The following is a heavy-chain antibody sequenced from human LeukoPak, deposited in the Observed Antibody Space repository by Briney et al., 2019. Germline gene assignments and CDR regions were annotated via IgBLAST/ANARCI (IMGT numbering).Heavy chain of an antibody. CDR2: ISSSGSTI. CDR3: ARWVGATVYFDY. D-gene: IGHD1-26*01. Sequence: GGSLRLSCAASGFTFNTYGMSWVRQAPGKGLEWVSYISSSGSTIYYADSVKGRFTISRDNAKNSLYLQMNSLRAEDTAVYYCARWVGATVYFDYWGQGTLVTVSS. J-gene: IGHJ4*02. V-gene: IGHV3-48*04. CDR1: GFTFNTYG.